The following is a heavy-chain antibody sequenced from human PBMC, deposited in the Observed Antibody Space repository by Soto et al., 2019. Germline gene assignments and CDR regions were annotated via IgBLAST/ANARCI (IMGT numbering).Heavy chain of an antibody. Sequence: QIQLVQSGAEVKRPGASVKVSCKASGYTFSTHGITWVRQAPGQGLEWMGWISAFNGNSKYAQKCQGRVTMTTDTSTATAYMELRSLRFDDTAVDYCAKCVYDYTFWGQGTLVTVSS. D-gene: IGHD4-4*01. CDR3: AKCVYDYTF. CDR2: ISAFNGNS. J-gene: IGHJ4*02. CDR1: GYTFSTHG. V-gene: IGHV1-18*01.